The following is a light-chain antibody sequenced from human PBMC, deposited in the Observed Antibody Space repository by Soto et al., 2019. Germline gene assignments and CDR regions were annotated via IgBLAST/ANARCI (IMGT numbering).Light chain of an antibody. CDR3: GTWDNSLSAGV. J-gene: IGLJ3*02. Sequence: QSVLRQPPSVSAAPGQKVAISCSGSSSNIGNRYVSWYQQLPGTAPKLLIYDNNKRPSGIPDRFSGSKSGTSATLDITGLQTGDEADYYCGTWDNSLSAGVFGGGTKLTVL. CDR2: DNN. CDR1: SSNIGNRY. V-gene: IGLV1-51*01.